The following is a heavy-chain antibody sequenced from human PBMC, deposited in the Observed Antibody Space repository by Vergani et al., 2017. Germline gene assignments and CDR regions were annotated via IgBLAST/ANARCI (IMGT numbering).Heavy chain of an antibody. Sequence: QLQLQESGPGLVKPSETPSLTCTVSGGSISSSSYYWGWIRQPPGKGLEWIGSFSYSGSTYYNPSLKSRDTISVDTSKNQFSLKLSSVTAAEAAEYYCAGVKSSGYDAFDIWGQGTMVTVSS. J-gene: IGHJ3*02. CDR1: GGSISSSSYY. V-gene: IGHV4-39*07. D-gene: IGHD5-12*01. CDR2: FSYSGST. CDR3: AGVKSSGYDAFDI.